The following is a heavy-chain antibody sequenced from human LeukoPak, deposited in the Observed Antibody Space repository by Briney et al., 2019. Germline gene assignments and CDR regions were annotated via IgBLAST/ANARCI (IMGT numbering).Heavy chain of an antibody. V-gene: IGHV4-4*09. Sequence: SETLSLTCTVSGGSISSYYWSWIRQPPGKGLEWIGYIYTSGSTNYNPSLKSRVTISVDTSKNQFSLKLRSVTAADTAVYYCARSSRYDSSGYYYYFDYWGQGTLVTVSS. CDR3: ARSSRYDSSGYYYYFDY. CDR1: GGSISSYY. J-gene: IGHJ4*02. CDR2: IYTSGST. D-gene: IGHD3-22*01.